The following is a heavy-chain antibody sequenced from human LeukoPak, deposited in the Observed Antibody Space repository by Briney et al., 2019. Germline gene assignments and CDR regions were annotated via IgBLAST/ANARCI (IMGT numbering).Heavy chain of an antibody. CDR2: ISSSGSTI. CDR3: ARKYYYGSGSYYLSYFDY. V-gene: IGHV3-48*03. CDR1: GFTFRSYE. J-gene: IGHJ4*02. Sequence: GGSLRLSXAASGFTFRSYEMNWVRQAPGKGLEWVSYISSSGSTIYYADSVKGRFTISRDNAKNSLYLQMNSLRAEDTAVYYCARKYYYGSGSYYLSYFDYWGQGTLVTVSS. D-gene: IGHD3-10*01.